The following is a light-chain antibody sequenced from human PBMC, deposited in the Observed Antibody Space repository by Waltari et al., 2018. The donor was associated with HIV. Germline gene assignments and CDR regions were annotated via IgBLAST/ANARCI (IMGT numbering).Light chain of an antibody. J-gene: IGKJ4*01. CDR1: QSLLHRNAFNY. CDR2: WCS. V-gene: IGKV2-28*01. Sequence: DIVMTQSPLSLPVTPGEPASISCLSSQSLLHRNAFNYVNLYLQRPGQSPQLLIYWCSNRASGVAERFSGRGSGTDFTLKISRVEAEDVGVYECMQALQTLTFGGGTKVEIK. CDR3: MQALQTLT.